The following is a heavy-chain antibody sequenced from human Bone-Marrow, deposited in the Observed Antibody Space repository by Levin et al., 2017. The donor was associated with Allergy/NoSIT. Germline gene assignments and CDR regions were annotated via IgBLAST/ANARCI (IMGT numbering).Heavy chain of an antibody. D-gene: IGHD6-13*01. J-gene: IGHJ2*01. CDR1: GYSFPSYW. CDR2: IYPGDSDT. CDR3: ARPPLGAAAGTRWYFDL. V-gene: IGHV5-51*01. Sequence: GESLKISCKGSGYSFPSYWIGWVRQMPGKGLEWMGVIYPGDSDTRYSPSFQGQVTISADKSITTAYLQWSSLKASDTAMYYCARPPLGAAAGTRWYFDLWGRGTLVTVSS.